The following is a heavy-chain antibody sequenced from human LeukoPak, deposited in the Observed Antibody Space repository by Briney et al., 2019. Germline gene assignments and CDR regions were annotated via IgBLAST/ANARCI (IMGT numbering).Heavy chain of an antibody. J-gene: IGHJ4*02. V-gene: IGHV3-21*01. CDR3: ASGRTAGATTSADY. D-gene: IGHD1-26*01. CDR2: TSSSYSYK. CDR1: GGSISSSS. Sequence: ETLSLTCTVSGGSISSSSYYWGWIRQPPGKGLEWVSSTSSSYSYKYYADSVKGRFTISRDNAKNSLYLQMNSLRAEDTAVYYCASGRTAGATTSADYWGQGTLVTVSS.